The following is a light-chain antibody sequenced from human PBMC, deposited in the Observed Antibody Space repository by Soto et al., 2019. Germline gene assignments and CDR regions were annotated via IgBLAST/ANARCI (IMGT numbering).Light chain of an antibody. V-gene: IGKV3-11*01. Sequence: EIVLTQSPGPLSLSPGERTPLSRRASQSVSSYLAWYQQKPGQAPRLLMYEASNRATGIPARCSGGGSGTDFTLTISSLEPEDFAVYYCQQRSDWPWTFGQGTKVDNK. CDR3: QQRSDWPWT. J-gene: IGKJ1*01. CDR2: EAS. CDR1: QSVSSY.